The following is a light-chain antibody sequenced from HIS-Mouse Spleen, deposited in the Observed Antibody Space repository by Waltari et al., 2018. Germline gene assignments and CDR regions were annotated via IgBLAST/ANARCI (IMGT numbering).Light chain of an antibody. V-gene: IGLV2-11*01. CDR1: SSDVGGYNY. J-gene: IGLJ1*01. CDR3: CSYAGSYTGV. CDR2: DVS. Sequence: QSALTQPRSVSGSPGQSVTISCTGTSSDVGGYNYFHWYQQHPGKAPKLMIYDVSKRPSGVPDRFSGSKSGNTASLTISGLQAEDEADYYCCSYAGSYTGVFGTGTKVTVL.